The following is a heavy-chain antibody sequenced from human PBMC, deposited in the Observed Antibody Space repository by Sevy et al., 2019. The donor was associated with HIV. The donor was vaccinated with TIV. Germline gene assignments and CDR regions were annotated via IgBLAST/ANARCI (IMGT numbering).Heavy chain of an antibody. Sequence: GGSLRLSCAASGFTFSNAWMSWVRQAPGKGLEWVGRIKSKTDGGTTDYAAPVKGRLTISRDDSKNTLYLQMNSLKTEDTAVYYCTTDVGATQVDYWGQGTLVTVSS. CDR3: TTDVGATQVDY. J-gene: IGHJ4*02. D-gene: IGHD1-26*01. CDR1: GFTFSNAW. CDR2: IKSKTDGGTT. V-gene: IGHV3-15*01.